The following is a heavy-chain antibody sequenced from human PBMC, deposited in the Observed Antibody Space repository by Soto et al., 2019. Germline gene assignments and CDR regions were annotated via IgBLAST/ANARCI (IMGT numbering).Heavy chain of an antibody. CDR1: GFPFSTYA. Sequence: QVQLVESGGDVVQPGRSLRLSCTASGFPFSTYAMHWVRQAPGNGLEWVAVISSDGTNTYYADFVKGRFTISRDNSKNRLYLQMNSLRNEDTAVYHCAREKAVAGLEYWGQGDMVIVSA. CDR3: AREKAVAGLEY. CDR2: ISSDGTNT. J-gene: IGHJ4*02. V-gene: IGHV3-30*14. D-gene: IGHD6-19*01.